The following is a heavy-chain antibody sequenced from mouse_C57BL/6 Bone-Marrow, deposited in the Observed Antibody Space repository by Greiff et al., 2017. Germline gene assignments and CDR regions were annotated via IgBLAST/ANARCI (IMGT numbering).Heavy chain of an antibody. CDR2: IDPEDGEP. D-gene: IGHD2-4*01. V-gene: IGHV14-2*01. CDR3: ARGDYPFAY. Sequence: VQLQQSGAELVKPGASVKLSCTASGFNIKDYYMHWVKQRTEQGLEWIGRIDPEDGEPKYAPKFQGKAPLTADTSSNTAYLQLSILTAEDTAVYYCARGDYPFAYWGQGTLVTVSA. J-gene: IGHJ3*01. CDR1: GFNIKDYY.